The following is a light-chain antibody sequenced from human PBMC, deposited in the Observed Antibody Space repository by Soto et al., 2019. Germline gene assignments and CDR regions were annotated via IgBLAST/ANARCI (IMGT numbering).Light chain of an antibody. CDR2: GAS. J-gene: IGKJ3*01. CDR3: QQYGSSPFS. V-gene: IGKV3-20*01. Sequence: ESVLTQSPGTLSMSPGERATLSCRASQSVSSSYSAWYQQKPGQAPRLLIYGASRRATGIPDRFSGSGSGTDFTLTSSSLEPEDFAVYYCQQYGSSPFSFGPGTKVDIK. CDR1: QSVSSSY.